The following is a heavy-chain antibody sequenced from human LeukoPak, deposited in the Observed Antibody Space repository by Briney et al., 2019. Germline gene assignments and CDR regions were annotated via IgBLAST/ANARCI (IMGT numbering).Heavy chain of an antibody. CDR1: GFSFSSNW. Sequence: GGSLRLSCAASGFSFSSNWMSWVRQAPGKGLEWVSGISWNSGSIGYADSVKGRFTISRDNAKNSLYLQMNSLRAEDTALYYCAKSSSSGWDYYYYGMDVWGQGTTVTVSS. CDR3: AKSSSSGWDYYYYGMDV. J-gene: IGHJ6*02. D-gene: IGHD6-19*01. CDR2: ISWNSGSI. V-gene: IGHV3-9*01.